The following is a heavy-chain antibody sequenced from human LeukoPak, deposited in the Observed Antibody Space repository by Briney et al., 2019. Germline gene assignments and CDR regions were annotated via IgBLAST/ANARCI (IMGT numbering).Heavy chain of an antibody. J-gene: IGHJ4*02. D-gene: IGHD1-26*01. V-gene: IGHV3-7*01. CDR1: RFTFSYYW. Sequence: GGSLRLSCAASRFTFSYYWMSWVRQAPGKGLEWVANIKQDGSEEYYVDSVKGRFTISRDNAKNSLYLQMNSLRDEDTAVYYCASSGSYRFDYWGQGTLVTVSS. CDR2: IKQDGSEE. CDR3: ASSGSYRFDY.